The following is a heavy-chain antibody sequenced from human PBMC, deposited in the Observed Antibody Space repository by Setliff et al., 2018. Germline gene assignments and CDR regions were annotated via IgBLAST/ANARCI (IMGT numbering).Heavy chain of an antibody. CDR1: GDSMNDNH. J-gene: IGHJ6*03. CDR3: TRQASPHPDSSGYYYDLRFYYYMDV. V-gene: IGHV4-4*08. Sequence: PSETLSLTCNVSGDSMNDNHWTWIRQPPGKGLEWIGYIYTSGGTNYNPSLKSSVTISVDMSKNQFSLKLSSVIAADTAVYYCTRQASPHPDSSGYYYDLRFYYYMDVWGKGTTVTVSS. CDR2: IYTSGGT. D-gene: IGHD3-22*01.